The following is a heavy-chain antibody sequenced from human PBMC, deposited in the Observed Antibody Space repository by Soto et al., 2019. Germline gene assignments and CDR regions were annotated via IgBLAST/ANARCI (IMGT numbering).Heavy chain of an antibody. D-gene: IGHD6-19*01. CDR3: ARDIGSGCLDS. V-gene: IGHV1-69*13. J-gene: IGHJ5*01. CDR2: INPIYGTA. Sequence: SVKVSCKASGCTFSSYAIRWVRQAPGQGLEWMGWINPIYGTAKYAQKFQGRVTITADESTSTAYMELSSLRSEDTAVYYCARDIGSGCLDSWGQGTLVTVSS. CDR1: GCTFSSYA.